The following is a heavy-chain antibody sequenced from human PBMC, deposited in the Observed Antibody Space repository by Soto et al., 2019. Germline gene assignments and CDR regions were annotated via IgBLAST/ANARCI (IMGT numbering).Heavy chain of an antibody. CDR1: GGSFSFYY. V-gene: IGHV4-34*01. Sequence: QSQTLSLTCAVYGGSFSFYYLSWIRQPPGKGLEWIGEINHSGSTNYNPSLKSRVTLSVYTSKNQFSLKLSSVTAADTAVYYCAKFDQTGDRNYFDYWGQGTLVTVSS. CDR2: INHSGST. CDR3: AKFDQTGDRNYFDY. D-gene: IGHD7-27*01. J-gene: IGHJ4*02.